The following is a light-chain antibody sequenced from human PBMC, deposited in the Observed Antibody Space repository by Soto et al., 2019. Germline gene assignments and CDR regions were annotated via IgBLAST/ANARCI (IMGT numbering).Light chain of an antibody. CDR3: ASLTTTNFV. CDR1: SSDIGAYNL. CDR2: EVS. V-gene: IGLV2-14*01. J-gene: IGLJ1*01. Sequence: QSALTQPASVSGSPGQSVTISCTGTSSDIGAYNLVSWYQHHQDKAPKLMISEVSNRPSGVSDRFSGSKSGNTASLTISGLQSEDEADYYCASLTTTNFVFGTGTKVTVL.